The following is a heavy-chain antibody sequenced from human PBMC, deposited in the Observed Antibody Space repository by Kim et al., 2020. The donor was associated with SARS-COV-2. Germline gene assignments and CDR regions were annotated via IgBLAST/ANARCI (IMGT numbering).Heavy chain of an antibody. CDR1: GFTFSDYS. D-gene: IGHD6-19*01. J-gene: IGHJ4*02. CDR2: IAHDESNE. CDR3: ARQAVAGDFDY. Sequence: GGSLRLSCAASGFTFSDYSMHWVRQAPGKGLEWVAAIAHDESNEFYVDSVKGRFTISKDNSKTMVYLQMNSLRAEDTAVYFCARQAVAGDFDYWGQGTLV. V-gene: IGHV3-30*04.